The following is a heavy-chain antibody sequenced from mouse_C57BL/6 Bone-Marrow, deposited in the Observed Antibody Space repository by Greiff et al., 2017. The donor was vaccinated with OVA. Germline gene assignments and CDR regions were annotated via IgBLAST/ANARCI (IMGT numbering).Heavy chain of an antibody. CDR2: IYPGSGNT. CDR1: GYTFTDYY. D-gene: IGHD2-5*01. CDR3: ARGYYSNVPYYARDY. Sequence: VQLQQSGAELVRPGASVKLSCTASGYTFTDYYLNWVKQSPGQGLEWIARIYPGSGNTYYTEKFTGQATLTAEKSSSTAYMQLSSLTSEDSAVYFCARGYYSNVPYYARDYWGQGTSVTVSS. J-gene: IGHJ4*01. V-gene: IGHV1-76*01.